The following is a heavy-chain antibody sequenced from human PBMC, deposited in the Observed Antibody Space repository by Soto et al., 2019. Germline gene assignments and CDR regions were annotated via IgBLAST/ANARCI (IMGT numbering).Heavy chain of an antibody. Sequence: PSETLSLTCTVSGGSISSSSYYWGWIRQPPGKGLEWIGSIYYSGSTYYNPSLKSRVTISVDTSKNQFSLKLSSVTAADTAVYYCARRDGVIVIRSDYWGQGTLVTVSS. V-gene: IGHV4-39*01. CDR2: IYYSGST. D-gene: IGHD3-16*02. CDR1: GGSISSSSYY. CDR3: ARRDGVIVIRSDY. J-gene: IGHJ4*02.